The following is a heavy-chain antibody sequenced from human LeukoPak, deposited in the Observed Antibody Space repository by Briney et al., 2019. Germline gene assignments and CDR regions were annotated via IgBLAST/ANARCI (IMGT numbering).Heavy chain of an antibody. CDR2: IIPIFGTV. CDR3: ARHLPTGDEWGAFHI. J-gene: IGHJ3*02. Sequence: ASVKVSCKASGYTFTGYYMHWVRQAPGQGLEWMGGIIPIFGTVNYAQKFQGRVTITTDESTSTAYMELSSLRSEDTAVYYCARHLPTGDEWGAFHIWGQGTMVTVSS. CDR1: GYTFTGYY. D-gene: IGHD7-27*01. V-gene: IGHV1-69*05.